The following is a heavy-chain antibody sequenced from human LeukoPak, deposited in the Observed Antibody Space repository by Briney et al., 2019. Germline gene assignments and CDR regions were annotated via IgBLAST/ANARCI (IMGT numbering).Heavy chain of an antibody. J-gene: IGHJ4*02. CDR1: GGSISSSTYY. Sequence: PSETLSLTCTVSGGSISSSTYYWGWIRQPPGKGPEWIGSIYYSGSTYYNPSLKSRVTISVDTSKNQFSLKLSSVTAADTALYYCARQPTGAWQWTFDNWGQGTLVTVSS. CDR3: ARQPTGAWQWTFDN. CDR2: IYYSGST. D-gene: IGHD6-19*01. V-gene: IGHV4-39*01.